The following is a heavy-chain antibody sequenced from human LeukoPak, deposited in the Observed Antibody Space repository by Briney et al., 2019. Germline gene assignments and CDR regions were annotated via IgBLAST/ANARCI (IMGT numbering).Heavy chain of an antibody. D-gene: IGHD2-2*01. CDR1: GFTFRSYA. V-gene: IGHV3-23*01. Sequence: GGSLRLSCAASGFTFRSYAMSWGRQAPGGGLEWVSAISAASETTYYADSVKGRFTISRDNSKNTLFLQMNSLRAGDTAVYYCAKRRYCSSTSCHDFDYWGQGTLVTVSS. CDR2: ISAASETT. CDR3: AKRRYCSSTSCHDFDY. J-gene: IGHJ4*02.